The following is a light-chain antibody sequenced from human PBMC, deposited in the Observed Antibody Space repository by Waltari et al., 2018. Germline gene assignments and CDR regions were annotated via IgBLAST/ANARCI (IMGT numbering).Light chain of an antibody. CDR1: KLGDKY. J-gene: IGLJ1*01. V-gene: IGLV3-1*01. CDR3: QAWDSSTYV. CDR2: EDR. Sequence: SYELTQPPSVSVSPGQTASITCSGDKLGDKYACWYQQKPGQSPVLVIYEDRKRPSGIPGGFYGSNSGNTATLTISGTQAMDEADYYCQAWDSSTYVFGTGTKVTVL.